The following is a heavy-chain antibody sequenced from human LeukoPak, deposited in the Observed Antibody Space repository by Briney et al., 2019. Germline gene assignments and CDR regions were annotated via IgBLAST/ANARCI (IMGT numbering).Heavy chain of an antibody. CDR1: GFTFSSFE. V-gene: IGHV3-48*03. CDR3: ARDHSFYSADV. Sequence: GGSLRLSCAASGFTFSSFEMNWVRQAPGKGLEWVSYISPGGSSRYYADSVKGRFIISRDNDKKILFLQMNSLRAEDTGVYYCARDHSFYSADVWGSGTAVTISS. CDR2: ISPGGSSR. D-gene: IGHD2-15*01. J-gene: IGHJ6*04.